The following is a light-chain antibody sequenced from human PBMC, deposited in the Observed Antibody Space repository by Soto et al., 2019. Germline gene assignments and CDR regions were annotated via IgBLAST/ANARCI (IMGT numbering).Light chain of an antibody. CDR3: QQYNDWPPLT. CDR1: QRVSGN. V-gene: IGKV3-15*01. J-gene: IGKJ4*01. Sequence: EIVMTQSPATLSVSPGERATLSCRASQRVSGNLAWYQQKPGQAPRLLIYGASTRATGIPARFSGSVSGTECTLTITSLQSEYCAVYYCQQYNDWPPLTVGGGTKVEIK. CDR2: GAS.